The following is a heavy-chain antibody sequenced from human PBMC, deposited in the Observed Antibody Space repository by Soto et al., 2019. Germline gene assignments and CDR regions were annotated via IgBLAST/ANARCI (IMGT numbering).Heavy chain of an antibody. CDR1: GYSFTSYW. Sequence: GESLKISCKGSGYSFTSYWIGWVRQMPGKGLEWMGIIYPGDSDTRYSPSFQGQVTISADKSISTAYLQWSSLKASDTAMYYCARHVMVRGVITPLGDLTYYYYGMDVWGQGTTVTVSS. J-gene: IGHJ6*02. CDR2: IYPGDSDT. CDR3: ARHVMVRGVITPLGDLTYYYYGMDV. V-gene: IGHV5-51*01. D-gene: IGHD3-10*01.